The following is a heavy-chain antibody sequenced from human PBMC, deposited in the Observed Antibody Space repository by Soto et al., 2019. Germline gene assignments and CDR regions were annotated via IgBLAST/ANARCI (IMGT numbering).Heavy chain of an antibody. V-gene: IGHV1-46*02. CDR1: GYTLNTYY. J-gene: IGHJ4*02. Sequence: QVQLVQSGAEVKKPGASVKVSCKPSGYTLNTYYLHWVRQAPGQGLEWMGIIHPSGGGSTYAQKFLCSVTMTRCTSTSTVFRELSSVGSADTAVYYCARGGHIAVVTASLDYWGQGTLVTVSS. CDR2: IHPSGGGS. D-gene: IGHD2-21*02. CDR3: ARGGHIAVVTASLDY.